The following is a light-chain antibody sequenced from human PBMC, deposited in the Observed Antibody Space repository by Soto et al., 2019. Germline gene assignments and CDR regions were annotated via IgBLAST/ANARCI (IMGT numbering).Light chain of an antibody. CDR1: SSDVGGYNY. CDR3: SSYTSSSTLVV. Sequence: QSALTQPASVSGSPGQSITISCTGTSSDVGGYNYVSWYQQHPGKAPKLMIYDVSNRPSGVSNRFSGSKSGNTASLTSSGLQAEDEADYYCSSYTSSSTLVVCGGGTKLPVL. CDR2: DVS. V-gene: IGLV2-14*01. J-gene: IGLJ2*01.